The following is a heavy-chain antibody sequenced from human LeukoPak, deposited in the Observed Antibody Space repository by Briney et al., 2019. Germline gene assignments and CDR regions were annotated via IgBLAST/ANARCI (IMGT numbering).Heavy chain of an antibody. CDR3: ARGHIVATVDY. Sequence: SQPLSLTCTVSGGSISSGGYYWSWIRQHPGKGLEWIGYIYYSGSTYYNPSLKSRVTISVDTSKNQFSLKLSSVTAADTAVYYCARGHIVATVDYWGQGTLVTVSS. CDR1: GGSISSGGYY. D-gene: IGHD5-12*01. V-gene: IGHV4-31*03. J-gene: IGHJ4*02. CDR2: IYYSGST.